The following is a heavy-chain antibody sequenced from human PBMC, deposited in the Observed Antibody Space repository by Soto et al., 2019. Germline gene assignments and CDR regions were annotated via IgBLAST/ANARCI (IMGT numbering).Heavy chain of an antibody. CDR1: GYTFTTYD. CDR2: INPSGGGT. D-gene: IGHD3-16*02. J-gene: IGHJ4*02. Sequence: QVQLVQSGAEVKEPGASVKVSCKASGYTFTTYDMHWVRQAPGQGLEWMGIINPSGGGTSSAQKFQGRVNMTRDTSTTTVYMELSRLRSEDTAVYYCARRDGDSYLDYWGQGTLVTVSS. V-gene: IGHV1-46*03. CDR3: ARRDGDSYLDY.